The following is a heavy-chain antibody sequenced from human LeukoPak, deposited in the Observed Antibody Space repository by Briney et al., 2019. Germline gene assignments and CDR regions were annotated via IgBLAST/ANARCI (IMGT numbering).Heavy chain of an antibody. V-gene: IGHV4-59*01. J-gene: IGHJ5*02. CDR3: ARALYSSFSWFDP. D-gene: IGHD6-6*01. CDR2: IYYSGST. CDR1: GCSISGYY. Sequence: SETLSLTCPVSGCSISGYYWSWIRQPPGKGREWIGYIYYSGSTNYNPSLKSRVTISVDTSKNQFSLKLSSVTAADTAVYYCARALYSSFSWFDPWGQGTLVTVSS.